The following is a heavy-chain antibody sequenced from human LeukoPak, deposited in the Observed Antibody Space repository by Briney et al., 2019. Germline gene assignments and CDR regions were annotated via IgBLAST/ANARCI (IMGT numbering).Heavy chain of an antibody. J-gene: IGHJ4*02. CDR2: VFYSGST. Sequence: SETLSLTCTVSGGSISGYYWSWIRQPPGKGLEWIAFVFYSGSTNYNPSLKNRVTISRDTSKNQLSLKLSSVTAADTAVYYCARDRGSAGGFDFWGQGALVTVSS. D-gene: IGHD6-13*01. V-gene: IGHV4-59*01. CDR1: GGSISGYY. CDR3: ARDRGSAGGFDF.